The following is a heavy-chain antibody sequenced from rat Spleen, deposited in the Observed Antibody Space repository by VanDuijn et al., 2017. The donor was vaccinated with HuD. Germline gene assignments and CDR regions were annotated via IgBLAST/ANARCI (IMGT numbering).Heavy chain of an antibody. D-gene: IGHD1-12*02. CDR2: ISYEGSST. V-gene: IGHV5-22*01. J-gene: IGHJ3*01. CDR3: ARLYDGTLGWFAY. CDR1: GFTFSDYY. Sequence: EVQLVESGGGLVQPGRSMKLSCAASGFTFSDYYMAWVRQAPKKGLEWVASISYEGSSTYYGDSVKGRFTISRDNAKSTLYLQMNSLRSEDTATYYCARLYDGTLGWFAYWGQGTLVTVSS.